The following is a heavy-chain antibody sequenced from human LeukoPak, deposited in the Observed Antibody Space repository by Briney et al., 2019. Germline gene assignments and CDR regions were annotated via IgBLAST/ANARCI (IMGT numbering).Heavy chain of an antibody. J-gene: IGHJ4*02. CDR1: GFTFSSYA. CDR2: ISGSGGST. V-gene: IGHV3-23*01. CDR3: ARTIVVVPGYYFDY. D-gene: IGHD2-2*01. Sequence: GGSLRLSCAASGFTFSSYAMSWVRQAPGKGLEWVSAISGSGGSTYYADSVKGRFTISRDNSKNTLYLQMNSLRAEDTAVYYCARTIVVVPGYYFDYWGQGTLVTVSS.